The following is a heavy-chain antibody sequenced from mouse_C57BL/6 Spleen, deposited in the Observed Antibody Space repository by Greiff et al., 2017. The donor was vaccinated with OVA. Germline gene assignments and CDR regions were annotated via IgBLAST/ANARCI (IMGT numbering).Heavy chain of an antibody. J-gene: IGHJ4*01. Sequence: VKLMESGPELVKPGASVKLSCKASGYTFTSYDINWVKQRPGQGLEWIGWIYPRDGSTKYNEKFKGKATLTVDTSSSTAYMELHSLTSEDSAVDFCARKGYGSRDYYAMDYWGQGTSVTVSS. CDR1: GYTFTSYD. CDR3: ARKGYGSRDYYAMDY. D-gene: IGHD1-1*01. CDR2: IYPRDGST. V-gene: IGHV1-85*01.